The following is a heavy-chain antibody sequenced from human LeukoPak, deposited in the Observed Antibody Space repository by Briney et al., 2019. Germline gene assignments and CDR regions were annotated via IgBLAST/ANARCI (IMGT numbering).Heavy chain of an antibody. CDR1: GGSISSHY. V-gene: IGHV4-4*09. CDR2: IYTSGST. Sequence: SETLSLTCTVSGGSISSHYWSWIRQPPGKGLEWIGYIYTSGSTNYNPSLKSRVTISVDTSKNQFSLKLSSVTAADTAVYYCARRGYSGYEMSSWGQGTLVTVSS. D-gene: IGHD5-12*01. J-gene: IGHJ5*02. CDR3: ARRGYSGYEMSS.